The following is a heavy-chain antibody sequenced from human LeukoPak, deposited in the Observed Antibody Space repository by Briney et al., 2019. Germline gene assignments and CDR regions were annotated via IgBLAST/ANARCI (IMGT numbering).Heavy chain of an antibody. CDR1: GFTFSGSV. J-gene: IGHJ3*02. CDR2: IRSKRNNYAT. CDR3: SRLEDTSPIEVALDI. Sequence: GGCLRLSCAASGFTFSGSVMHWVRQAAGKGLEWVGRIRSKRNNYATAYAASVKGRFTISRDDSKNTVYLRMDSLKTEDTALYYCSRLEDTSPIEVALDIWGQRTVVTDSS. D-gene: IGHD2-2*01. V-gene: IGHV3-73*01.